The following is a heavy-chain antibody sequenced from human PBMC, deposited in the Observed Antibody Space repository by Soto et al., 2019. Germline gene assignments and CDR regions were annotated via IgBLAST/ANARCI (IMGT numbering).Heavy chain of an antibody. D-gene: IGHD3-10*01. CDR1: GFTVSNNY. J-gene: IGHJ4*02. CDR2: IYSGGYT. V-gene: IGHV3-53*01. Sequence: EVQLVESGGGLIQPGGSLRLSCAVSGFTVSNNYMSWVRQAPGKGLEGVSVIYSGGYTAYGDSVKGRFTISRDNSKNTQYRQKKTRGAADPGLYSWGAHAGGGGYWGQGTLVTVSS. CDR3: GAHAGGGGY.